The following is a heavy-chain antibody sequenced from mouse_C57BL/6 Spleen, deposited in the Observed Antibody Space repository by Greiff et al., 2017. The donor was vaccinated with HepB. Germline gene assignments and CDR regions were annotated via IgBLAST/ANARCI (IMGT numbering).Heavy chain of an antibody. CDR3: AKTGFYGNPYAMDY. D-gene: IGHD2-1*01. V-gene: IGHV2-5*01. CDR1: GFSLTSYG. Sequence: VQRVESGPGLVQPSQSLSITCTVSGFSLTSYGVHWVRQSPGKGLEWLGVIWRGGSTDYNAAFMSRLSITKDNSKSQVFFKMNSLQADDTAIYYCAKTGFYGNPYAMDYWGQGTSVTVSS. J-gene: IGHJ4*01. CDR2: IWRGGST.